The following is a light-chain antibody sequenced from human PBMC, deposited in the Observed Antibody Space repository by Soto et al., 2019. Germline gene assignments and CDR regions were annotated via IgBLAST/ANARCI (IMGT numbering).Light chain of an antibody. CDR2: ANP. J-gene: IGLJ2*01. Sequence: QSVLTQPPSVSGAPGQRVTISCTGSSSNIGAGYDVHWYQQLPAAAPKLLIYANPNRPSGVPDRFSGSKSGTSASLAITGLQAEDGGDYFCQSKDNSLSGSVFGGGTKLTVL. V-gene: IGLV1-40*01. CDR3: QSKDNSLSGSV. CDR1: SSNIGAGYD.